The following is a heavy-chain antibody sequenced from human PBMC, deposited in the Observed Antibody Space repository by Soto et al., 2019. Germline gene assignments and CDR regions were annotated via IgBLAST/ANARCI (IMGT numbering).Heavy chain of an antibody. CDR1: GFTFSSYA. CDR3: AKPHDFWSGYYY. Sequence: GGSLRLSCAASGFTFSSYAMSWVRQAPGKGLEWVSAISGSGGSTYYADSVKGRFTISRDNSKNMLYLQMNSLRAEDTAVYYCAKPHDFWSGYYYWGQGTLVTVSS. D-gene: IGHD3-3*01. J-gene: IGHJ4*02. V-gene: IGHV3-23*01. CDR2: ISGSGGST.